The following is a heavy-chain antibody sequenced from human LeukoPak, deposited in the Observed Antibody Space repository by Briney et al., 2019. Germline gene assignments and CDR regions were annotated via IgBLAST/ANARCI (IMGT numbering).Heavy chain of an antibody. CDR2: IYYSGST. CDR1: GGSINSASHY. J-gene: IGHJ6*02. CDR3: ARALRFLEWLPNYYYYYGMDV. Sequence: SQTLSLTCTVSGGSINSASHYWSWIRQHPGEGLEWIGYIYYSGSTYYNPSLKSRLTISVDTSKNQFSLKLSSVTAADTAVYYCARALRFLEWLPNYYYYYGMDVWGQGTTVTVSS. V-gene: IGHV4-31*03. D-gene: IGHD3-3*01.